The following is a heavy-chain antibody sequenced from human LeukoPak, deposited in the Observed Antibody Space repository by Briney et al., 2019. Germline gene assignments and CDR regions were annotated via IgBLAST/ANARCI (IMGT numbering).Heavy chain of an antibody. V-gene: IGHV4-59*01. CDR2: IYYSGST. J-gene: IGHJ5*02. Sequence: PPETLSLTCTVSGGSISSYYWSWIRQPPGKGLEWIGYIYYSGSTNYNPSLKSRVTISVDTSKNQFSLKLSSVTAADTAAYYCARAGGWSPNSWFDPWGQGTLVTVSS. D-gene: IGHD6-19*01. CDR1: GGSISSYY. CDR3: ARAGGWSPNSWFDP.